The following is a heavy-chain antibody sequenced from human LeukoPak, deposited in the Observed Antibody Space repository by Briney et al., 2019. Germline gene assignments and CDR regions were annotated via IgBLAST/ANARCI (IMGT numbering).Heavy chain of an antibody. CDR1: GGSISSSSYY. Sequence: SETLSLTCTVSGGSISSSSYYWGWIRQPPGKGLEWIGSIYYSGSTYDNPSLKSRVTISVDTSKNQFSLKLSSVTAADTAVYYCARRIGYCSSPSCYKWFDPWGQGTLVSVSS. V-gene: IGHV4-39*01. CDR2: IYYSGST. D-gene: IGHD2-2*02. CDR3: ARRIGYCSSPSCYKWFDP. J-gene: IGHJ5*02.